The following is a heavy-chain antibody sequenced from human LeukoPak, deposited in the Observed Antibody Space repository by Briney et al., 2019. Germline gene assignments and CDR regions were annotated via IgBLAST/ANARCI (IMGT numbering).Heavy chain of an antibody. D-gene: IGHD4-17*01. Sequence: GSLRLSCAASGFTFSSYWMTWVRPAPGKGLEWVANIKEDGSEKYYVDSVKGRFTISRDNANNSLFLEMNTLRAEDTALYYCARGYGDYVRFWGYWGQGTLVTVSS. CDR2: IKEDGSEK. CDR3: ARGYGDYVRFWGY. CDR1: GFTFSSYW. J-gene: IGHJ4*02. V-gene: IGHV3-7*04.